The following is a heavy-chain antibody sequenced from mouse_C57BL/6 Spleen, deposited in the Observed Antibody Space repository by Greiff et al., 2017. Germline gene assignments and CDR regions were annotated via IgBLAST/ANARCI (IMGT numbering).Heavy chain of an antibody. J-gene: IGHJ3*01. V-gene: IGHV1-55*01. CDR1: GYTFTSYW. Sequence: QVQLQQPGAELVKPGASVKMSCKASGYTFTSYWITWVQQRPGQGLEWIGDIYPGSGSTNYNEKFKSKATLTVDTSSSTAYMQLSSLTSEDSAVYYCARGSVYSNPFAYWGQGTLVTVSA. CDR3: ARGSVYSNPFAY. CDR2: IYPGSGST. D-gene: IGHD2-5*01.